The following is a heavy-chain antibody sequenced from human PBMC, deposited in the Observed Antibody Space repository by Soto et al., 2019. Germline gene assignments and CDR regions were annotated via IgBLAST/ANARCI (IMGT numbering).Heavy chain of an antibody. CDR3: ARGGYSGYDYYYYGMDV. D-gene: IGHD5-12*01. CDR1: GYTFTSYD. V-gene: IGHV1-8*01. J-gene: IGHJ6*02. Sequence: ASVKVSCKASGYTFTSYDINWVRQATGQGLEWMGVMTPNSGNTGYAQKFQGRVTMTRNTSISTAYMELSSLRSEDPAVYYCARGGYSGYDYYYYGMDVWGQGTTVTVSS. CDR2: MTPNSGNT.